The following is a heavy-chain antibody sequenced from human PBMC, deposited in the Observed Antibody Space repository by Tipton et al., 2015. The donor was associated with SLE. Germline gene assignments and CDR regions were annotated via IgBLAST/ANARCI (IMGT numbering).Heavy chain of an antibody. CDR3: ARLCCIAAAGTGYFQH. D-gene: IGHD6-13*01. Sequence: TLSLTCTVSGGSISSYYWSWIRQPPGKGLEWIGYIYYSGSTNYNPSLKSRVTISVDTSKNQFSLKLRSVTAADTAVYYCARLCCIAAAGTGYFQHWGQGTLVTVSS. CDR2: IYYSGST. J-gene: IGHJ1*01. CDR1: GGSISSYY. V-gene: IGHV4-59*12.